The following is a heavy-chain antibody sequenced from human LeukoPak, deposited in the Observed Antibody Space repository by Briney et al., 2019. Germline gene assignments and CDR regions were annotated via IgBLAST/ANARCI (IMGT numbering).Heavy chain of an antibody. Sequence: GGSLRLSCAASGFTFSSYWMSWVRQAPGKGLEWVANIKQDGSEEYYVDSVKGRFTISRDNAKNSLYLQMNSLRAEDTAVYYCARENVIGGPYGMDVWGQGTTVTVSS. D-gene: IGHD4-23*01. CDR3: ARENVIGGPYGMDV. V-gene: IGHV3-7*01. CDR1: GFTFSSYW. J-gene: IGHJ6*02. CDR2: IKQDGSEE.